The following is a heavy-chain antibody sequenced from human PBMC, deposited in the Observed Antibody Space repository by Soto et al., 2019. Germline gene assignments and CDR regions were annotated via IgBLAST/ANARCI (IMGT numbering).Heavy chain of an antibody. V-gene: IGHV1-18*01. CDR1: GYTFTSYG. CDR3: ALARIAAAGTRGYYYGMEV. D-gene: IGHD6-13*01. J-gene: IGHJ6*02. Sequence: SVKVSCKASGYTFTSYGISWVRQAPVQGLEWMGWISAYNGNTNYSQKLQGRVTMTTDTSTSTAYMELRSLRSDDTAVYYCALARIAAAGTRGYYYGMEVWGQGTTVTVYS. CDR2: ISAYNGNT.